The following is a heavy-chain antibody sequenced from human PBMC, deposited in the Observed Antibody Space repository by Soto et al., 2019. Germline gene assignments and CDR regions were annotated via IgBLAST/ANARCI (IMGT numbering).Heavy chain of an antibody. J-gene: IGHJ6*02. CDR2: ISYDGSNK. D-gene: IGHD1-1*01. CDR3: ARDLLRYNWNDFPYYYYGMDV. V-gene: IGHV3-30-3*01. Sequence: QVQLVESGGGVVQPGRSLRLSCAASGFTFSSYAMHWVRQAPGKGLEWVAVISYDGSNKYYADSVKGRFTISRDNSKNTLYLQMHSLRAEDTAVYYCARDLLRYNWNDFPYYYYGMDVWGQGATVTVSS. CDR1: GFTFSSYA.